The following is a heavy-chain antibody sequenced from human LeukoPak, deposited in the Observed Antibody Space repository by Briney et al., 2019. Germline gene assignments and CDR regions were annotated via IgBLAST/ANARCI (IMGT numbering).Heavy chain of an antibody. V-gene: IGHV1-24*01. Sequence: ASVKVSCKVSGYTRTELSMHWVRQAPGKGLEWMGGFDPEDGETIYAQKFQGRVTMTEDTSTDTAYMELSSLRSEDTAVYYCATYSPGPPTASFDYWGQGTLVTVSS. D-gene: IGHD2-15*01. CDR1: GYTRTELS. CDR2: FDPEDGET. CDR3: ATYSPGPPTASFDY. J-gene: IGHJ4*02.